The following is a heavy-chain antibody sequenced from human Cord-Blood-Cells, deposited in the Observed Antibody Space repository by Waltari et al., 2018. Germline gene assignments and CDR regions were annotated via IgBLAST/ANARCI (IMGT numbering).Heavy chain of an antibody. Sequence: QLQLQESGPGLVKPSETLSLTCPVSGGPTRSISYSRGWIRQPPGKGLEWIGSIYYSGSTYYNPSLKSRVTISVDTSKNQFSLKLSSVTAADTAVYYCATNSGYDAFDIWGQGTMVTVSS. CDR1: GGPTRSISYS. J-gene: IGHJ3*02. D-gene: IGHD5-12*01. CDR2: IYYSGST. V-gene: IGHV4-39*07. CDR3: ATNSGYDAFDI.